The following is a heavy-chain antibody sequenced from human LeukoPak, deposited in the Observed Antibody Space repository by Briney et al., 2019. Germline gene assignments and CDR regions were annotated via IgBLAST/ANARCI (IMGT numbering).Heavy chain of an antibody. CDR1: GGFFSGYY. CDR3: ATLGGSSSWSYDY. J-gene: IGHJ4*02. CDR2: INHSGRT. V-gene: IGHV4-34*01. Sequence: SETLSLTCAVYGGFFSGYYWSWIRQPPGKGLEWIGEINHSGRTNYNPCLKSRVTISVDTSKNQFSLRLSSVTAADTAVYYCATLGGSSSWSYDYWGQGTLVTVSS. D-gene: IGHD6-13*01.